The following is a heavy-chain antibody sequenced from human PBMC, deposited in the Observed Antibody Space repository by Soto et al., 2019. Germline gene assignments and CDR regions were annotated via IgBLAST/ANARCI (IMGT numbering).Heavy chain of an antibody. CDR1: GGSISSSSYY. CDR3: ARLNYYGSGSYYNGDYYYYGMDV. D-gene: IGHD3-10*01. J-gene: IGHJ6*02. CDR2: IYYSGST. Sequence: QLQLQESGPGLVKPSETLSLTCTVSGGSISSSSYYWGWIRQPPGKGLEWIGGIYYSGSTYYNPSLKSRVTISVDTSKNQFSLKLSSVTAADTAVYYCARLNYYGSGSYYNGDYYYYGMDVWGQGTTVTVSS. V-gene: IGHV4-39*01.